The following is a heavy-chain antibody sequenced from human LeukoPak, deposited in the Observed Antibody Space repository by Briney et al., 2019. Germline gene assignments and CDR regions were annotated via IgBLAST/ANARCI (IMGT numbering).Heavy chain of an antibody. D-gene: IGHD2-2*02. J-gene: IGHJ6*04. CDR2: ISAYNGNT. V-gene: IGHV1-18*04. CDR3: ARDREYCGSTSCYKYGVDV. CDR1: GYTFTTYG. Sequence: GASVKVSCKASGYTFTTYGISWVRQAPGQGLEWMGWISAYNGNTNYAQKLQGRVTMTTDTSTSTAYMELRSLRSDDTAVYYCARDREYCGSTSCYKYGVDVWGKGTTVTVSS.